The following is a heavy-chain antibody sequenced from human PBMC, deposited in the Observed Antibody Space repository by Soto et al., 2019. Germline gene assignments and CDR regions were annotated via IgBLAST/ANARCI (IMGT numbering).Heavy chain of an antibody. CDR3: ARDAGSSRYYYGMDV. V-gene: IGHV3-21*01. CDR1: GFTFSSYS. Sequence: GSLRLSCAASGFTFSSYSMNWVRQAPGKGLEWVSSISSSSSYIYYADSVKGRFTISRDNAKNSLYLQMNSLRAEDTAVYYCARDAGSSRYYYGMDVWGQGTTVTVSS. CDR2: ISSSSSYI. J-gene: IGHJ6*02.